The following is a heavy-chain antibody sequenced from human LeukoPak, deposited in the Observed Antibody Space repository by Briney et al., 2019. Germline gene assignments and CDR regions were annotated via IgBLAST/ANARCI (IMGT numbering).Heavy chain of an antibody. J-gene: IGHJ4*02. CDR2: IYYSGIA. CDR3: ASGSPTGEVDY. Sequence: SETLSLTCTVSGGSFSSYYWSWIRQPPGKGLEWIGYIYYSGIANYNPSLKSRVTISVDTSKNQFSLKLRSVTAADTAMYYCASGSPTGEVDYWGQGTLVTVSS. V-gene: IGHV4-59*01. D-gene: IGHD1-26*01. CDR1: GGSFSSYY.